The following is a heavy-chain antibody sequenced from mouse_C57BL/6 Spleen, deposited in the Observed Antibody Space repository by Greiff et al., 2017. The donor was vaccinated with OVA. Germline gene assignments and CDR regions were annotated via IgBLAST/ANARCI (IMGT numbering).Heavy chain of an antibody. J-gene: IGHJ4*01. V-gene: IGHV1-22*01. Sequence: VQLKESGPELVKPGASVKMSCKTSGYTFTDYNMHWVKQSHGQSLEWIGYINPENGGTSYNQKFKGKATLTVNKSSSTAYMELRSLTSEDTAVYYCAVRSNGGTLYYAMDDWGQGTSVTVAS. CDR3: AVRSNGGTLYYAMDD. D-gene: IGHD4-1*01. CDR1: GYTFTDYN. CDR2: INPENGGT.